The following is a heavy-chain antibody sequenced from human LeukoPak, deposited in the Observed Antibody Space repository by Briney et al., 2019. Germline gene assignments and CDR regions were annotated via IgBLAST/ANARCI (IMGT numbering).Heavy chain of an antibody. J-gene: IGHJ5*02. V-gene: IGHV1-58*02. CDR3: AAETYSDSCCWFDP. Sequence: SVKVSCKTSGLTFSSSAIQWVRQARGQPLEWIGWIVVGRGETKYTQKLQGRVTITSDLSTSTAYMELSSLRSEDTAIYYCAAETYSDSCCWFDPWGQGTLVTVSS. CDR2: IVVGRGET. CDR1: GLTFSSSA. D-gene: IGHD2-21*02.